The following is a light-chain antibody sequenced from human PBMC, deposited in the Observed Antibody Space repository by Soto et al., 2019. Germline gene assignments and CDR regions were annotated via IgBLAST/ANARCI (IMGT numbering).Light chain of an antibody. Sequence: QSVLTQPPSASGSPGQSVTISCTGTSSDVGRFDYVSWYQQHPGKAPKIMIYAVSERPSGVPDRFSGSKSGNTASLTVSGLQSEDEADYYCSSYAGNNNLVFGGGTKLTV. CDR2: AVS. CDR3: SSYAGNNNLV. V-gene: IGLV2-8*01. CDR1: SSDVGRFDY. J-gene: IGLJ2*01.